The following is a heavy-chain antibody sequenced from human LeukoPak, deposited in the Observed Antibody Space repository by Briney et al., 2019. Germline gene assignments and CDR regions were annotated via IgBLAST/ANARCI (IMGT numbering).Heavy chain of an antibody. CDR2: ISGSGAST. CDR3: AKRPTTVTTFGRDY. D-gene: IGHD4-17*01. Sequence: GGSLRLSCAASGFTFDSFAMSWVRQAPGKGLEWLSAISGSGASTYYEDSVKGRFTISRDNSRDTLYLQMDSLRAEDTAVYYCAKRPTTVTTFGRDYWGQGTLVTVSS. J-gene: IGHJ4*02. CDR1: GFTFDSFA. V-gene: IGHV3-23*01.